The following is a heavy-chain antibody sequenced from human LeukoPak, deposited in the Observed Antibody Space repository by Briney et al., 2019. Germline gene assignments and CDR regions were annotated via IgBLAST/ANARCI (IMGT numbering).Heavy chain of an antibody. CDR1: GYTFTSYG. Sequence: ASVTVSCKASGYTFTSYGISWVRQAPGQGLEWMGWISAYNGNTNYAQKFQGRVTMTRDTSTSTVYMELSSLRSEDTAVYYCARGSTGARPMYSSGWFSPTEYFQHWGQGTLVTVSS. V-gene: IGHV1-18*01. CDR3: ARGSTGARPMYSSGWFSPTEYFQH. J-gene: IGHJ1*01. D-gene: IGHD6-19*01. CDR2: ISAYNGNT.